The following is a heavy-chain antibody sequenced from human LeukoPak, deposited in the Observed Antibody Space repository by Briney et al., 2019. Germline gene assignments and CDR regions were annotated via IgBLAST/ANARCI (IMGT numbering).Heavy chain of an antibody. J-gene: IGHJ4*02. CDR3: AREDTAMVDY. CDR2: IYYSGST. CDR1: GGSISSGGYY. V-gene: IGHV4-31*03. Sequence: SETLSLTCTVSGGSISSGGYYWSWIRQHPGKGMEWIGYIYYSGSTYYNPSHKSRITISVDTSKNQLSLKLSSVTAADTAVYYCAREDTAMVDYWGQGTLVTVSS. D-gene: IGHD5-18*01.